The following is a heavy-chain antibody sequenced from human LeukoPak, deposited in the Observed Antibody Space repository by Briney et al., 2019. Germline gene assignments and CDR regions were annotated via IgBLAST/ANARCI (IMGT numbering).Heavy chain of an antibody. Sequence: ASVKVSCKASGYTFTSYGISWVRQAPGQGLEWMGWISAYNGNTNYAQRPQGRVTMTTDTSTSAAYMELRSLRSDDTAVYYCARVRKEWELLSDYWGQGALVTVSS. V-gene: IGHV1-18*01. CDR3: ARVRKEWELLSDY. D-gene: IGHD1-26*01. J-gene: IGHJ4*02. CDR2: ISAYNGNT. CDR1: GYTFTSYG.